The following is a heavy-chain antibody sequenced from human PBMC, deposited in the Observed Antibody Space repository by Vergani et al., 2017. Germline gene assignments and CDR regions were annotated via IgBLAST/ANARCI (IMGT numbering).Heavy chain of an antibody. V-gene: IGHV4-61*02. J-gene: IGHJ4*02. D-gene: IGHD3-10*01. Sequence: QVQLQESGPGLVKPSQTLSLTCTVSGGSISSGSYYWSWIRQPAGKGLEWIGRIYTSGSTNYNPSLKSRVTISVDTSKNQFSLKLSSVTAADTAVYYCARLGDYYGSGSYQGYFDYWGQGTLVTVSS. CDR1: GGSISSGSYY. CDR3: ARLGDYYGSGSYQGYFDY. CDR2: IYTSGST.